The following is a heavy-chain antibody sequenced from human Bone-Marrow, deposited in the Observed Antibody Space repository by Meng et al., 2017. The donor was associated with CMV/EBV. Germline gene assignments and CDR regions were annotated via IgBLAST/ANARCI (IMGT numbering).Heavy chain of an antibody. Sequence: ASVKVSCKASGYTFIRNGIRWVRQAPGQGLEWVGWISGYNGNTNSAQKLQGRVTITADKSTSTAYMELSRLRSEDTAVYYCARGHFWYGGNSYAFDIWGQGTMVTVSS. CDR1: GYTFIRNG. J-gene: IGHJ3*02. CDR3: ARGHFWYGGNSYAFDI. CDR2: ISGYNGNT. D-gene: IGHD4-23*01. V-gene: IGHV1-18*01.